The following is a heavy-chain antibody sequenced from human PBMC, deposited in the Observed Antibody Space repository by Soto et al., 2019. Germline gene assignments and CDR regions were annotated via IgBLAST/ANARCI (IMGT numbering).Heavy chain of an antibody. CDR2: IYWDDDK. CDR1: GFSLSTSGVG. V-gene: IGHV2-5*02. J-gene: IGHJ5*02. CDR3: ARVVVVAALYNWFDP. Sequence: SGPTLVKPTQTLTLTCTFSGFSLSTSGVGVGWIRQPPGKALEWLALIYWDDDKRYSTSLKSRLTITKDTSKNQVVLTMTNMDPVDTATYYCARVVVVAALYNWFDPWGQGTLVTVSS. D-gene: IGHD2-15*01.